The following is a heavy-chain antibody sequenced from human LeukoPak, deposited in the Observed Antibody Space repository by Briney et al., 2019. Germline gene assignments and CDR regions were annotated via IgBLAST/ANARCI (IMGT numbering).Heavy chain of an antibody. J-gene: IGHJ3*02. CDR3: ARLVVPAAMDI. CDR1: GYTFTGYN. Sequence: GAPVKVSCKASGYTFTGYNMHWVRQAPGQGLEWMGWINPNSGGTNYAQKFQGRVTMTRDTSISTAYMELSRLRSDDTAVYYCARLVVPAAMDIWGQGTMVTVSS. D-gene: IGHD2-2*01. V-gene: IGHV1-2*02. CDR2: INPNSGGT.